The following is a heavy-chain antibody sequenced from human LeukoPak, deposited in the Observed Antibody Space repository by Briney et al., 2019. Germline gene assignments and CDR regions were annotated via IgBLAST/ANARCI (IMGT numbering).Heavy chain of an antibody. J-gene: IGHJ4*02. CDR3: ARRATGYFDY. D-gene: IGHD5-12*01. V-gene: IGHV4-59*01. Sequence: SETLSLTCTVSGGSISSYYWSWIRQPPGKGLEWIGYIYYSGSTNYNPSLKSRVTISVDTSKNQFSLKLSSVTAADTAVYYCARRATGYFDYWGQGTLVTVSS. CDR2: IYYSGST. CDR1: GGSISSYY.